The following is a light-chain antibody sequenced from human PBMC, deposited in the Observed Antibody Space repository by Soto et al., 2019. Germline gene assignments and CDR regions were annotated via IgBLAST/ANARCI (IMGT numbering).Light chain of an antibody. V-gene: IGKV1-39*01. CDR3: AQIYPAQWT. J-gene: IGKJ1*01. CDR2: GAS. Sequence: DIHVTQSPSSLPASLGDRVTITCRASENIKNYLTWYQQKPGKAPKLLIYGASTLKTGVPSRFSGSGSGTDFTFTIGGLQPDDFATYYCAQIYPAQWTFGQGTRVDLK. CDR1: ENIKNY.